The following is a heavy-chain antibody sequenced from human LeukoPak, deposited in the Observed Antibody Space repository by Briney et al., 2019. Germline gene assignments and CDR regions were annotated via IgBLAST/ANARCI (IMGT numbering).Heavy chain of an antibody. J-gene: IGHJ6*02. Sequence: PGGSLRLSCAASGFTVSSNYVSWVRQAPGKGLEWVSVIYSGGSTYYADSVKGRFTISRDNSKNTLYLQMNSLRAEDTAVYYCARDAVYGSGSYYTRLYYYYGMDVWGQGTTVTVSS. CDR2: IYSGGST. V-gene: IGHV3-66*01. D-gene: IGHD3-10*01. CDR3: ARDAVYGSGSYYTRLYYYYGMDV. CDR1: GFTVSSNY.